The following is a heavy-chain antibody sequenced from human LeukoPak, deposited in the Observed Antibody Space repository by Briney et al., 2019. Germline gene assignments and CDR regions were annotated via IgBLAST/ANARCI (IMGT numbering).Heavy chain of an antibody. Sequence: PSETLSLTCAVYGGSFSGYYWSWIRQPPGKGLEWIGEINHSGSTNYNPSLKSRVTISVDTSKNQFSLKLSSVTAADTAVYYCASDGVPSPGDWGQGTLVTVSS. D-gene: IGHD2-8*02. V-gene: IGHV4-34*01. CDR2: INHSGST. J-gene: IGHJ4*02. CDR1: GGSFSGYY. CDR3: ASDGVPSPGD.